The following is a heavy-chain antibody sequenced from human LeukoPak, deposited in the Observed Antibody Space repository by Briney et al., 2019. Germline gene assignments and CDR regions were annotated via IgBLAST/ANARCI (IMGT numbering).Heavy chain of an antibody. CDR2: TYYRSKWYN. Sequence: SQTLSLTCAIAGDSVSSDSAAWNWIRQSPSRGLEWLGRTYYRSKWYNDYAVSVKSRITINPDTSKNQFSLQLNSVTAADTAVYYCAKHRATVTTAYGMDVWGQGTTVTVSS. D-gene: IGHD4-17*01. J-gene: IGHJ6*02. V-gene: IGHV6-1*01. CDR1: GDSVSSDSAA. CDR3: AKHRATVTTAYGMDV.